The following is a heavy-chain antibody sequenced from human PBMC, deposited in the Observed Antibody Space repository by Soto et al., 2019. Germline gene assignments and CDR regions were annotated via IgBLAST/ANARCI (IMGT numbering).Heavy chain of an antibody. J-gene: IGHJ5*02. CDR1: GASITSDDFY. D-gene: IGHD3-22*01. V-gene: IGHV4-31*03. CDR2: MYHSGNT. Sequence: ASETLSLTCTVSGASITSDDFYCSWIRQHPGKGLEWIGYMYHSGNTYYNPSLRSRLIMSMDPSKNQFSLRLTSVTAADTAVYYCVKYYYDSSGLNWFDPWGPGTLVTVSS. CDR3: VKYYYDSSGLNWFDP.